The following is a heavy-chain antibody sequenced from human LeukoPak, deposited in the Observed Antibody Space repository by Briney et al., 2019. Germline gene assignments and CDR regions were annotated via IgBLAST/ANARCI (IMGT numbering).Heavy chain of an antibody. CDR2: ISGSGGSS. D-gene: IGHD5-12*01. J-gene: IGHJ5*02. Sequence: PGGSLRLSCAASGFTFSSYAMSSVRQAPGKGLEWVSAISGSGGSSYYADSVKGRFTISRDNSKNTLYLQMNSLRAEDTAVYYCAKDLYGYVSNWFDPWGQGTLVTVSS. CDR3: AKDLYGYVSNWFDP. V-gene: IGHV3-23*01. CDR1: GFTFSSYA.